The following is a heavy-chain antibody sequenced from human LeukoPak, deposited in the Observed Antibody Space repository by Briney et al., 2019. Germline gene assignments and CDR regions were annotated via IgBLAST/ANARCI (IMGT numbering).Heavy chain of an antibody. Sequence: GASVKVSCKASGYTFTNYYMHWVRQAPGQGLEWMGIINPSGGSTSYAQKFQGRVTITRNTSISTAYMELSSLRSEDTAVYYCARGNYDYFDYWGQGTLVTVSS. CDR2: INPSGGST. J-gene: IGHJ4*02. V-gene: IGHV1-46*01. CDR3: ARGNYDYFDY. CDR1: GYTFTNYY. D-gene: IGHD3-16*01.